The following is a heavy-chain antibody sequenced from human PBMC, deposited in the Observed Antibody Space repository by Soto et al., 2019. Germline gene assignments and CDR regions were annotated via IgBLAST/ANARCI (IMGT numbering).Heavy chain of an antibody. CDR2: INGGNGNT. V-gene: IGHV1-3*01. Sequence: SRKASGYTFTRLVQHCVRHAPGQRLEWMGWINGGNGNTKYSQKFQGRVTITRDPSASTAYMELSSLRSEDTAVYYCAREPQLEDYYYYYLDVWGKGTTVTVSS. CDR3: AREPQLEDYYYYYLDV. D-gene: IGHD1-1*01. J-gene: IGHJ6*03. CDR1: GYTFTRLV.